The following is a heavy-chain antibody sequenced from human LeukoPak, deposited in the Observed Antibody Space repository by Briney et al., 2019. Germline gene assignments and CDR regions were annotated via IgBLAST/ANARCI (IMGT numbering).Heavy chain of an antibody. CDR3: AREQVGANDY. V-gene: IGHV3-48*03. D-gene: IGHD1-26*01. CDR1: GFTFSSYE. Sequence: PGGSLRLSCAASGFTFSSYEMNWVRQAPGKWLEWVSYISSSGSTIYYADSVKGRFTISRDNAKNSLYLQMNSLRAEDTAVYYCAREQVGANDYWGQGTLVTVSS. CDR2: ISSSGSTI. J-gene: IGHJ4*02.